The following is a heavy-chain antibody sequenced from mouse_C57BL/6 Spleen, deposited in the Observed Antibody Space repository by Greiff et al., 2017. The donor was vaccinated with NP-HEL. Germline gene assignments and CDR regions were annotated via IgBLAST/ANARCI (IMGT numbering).Heavy chain of an antibody. CDR1: GFTFSDYG. Sequence: EVHLVESGGGLVKPGGSLKLSCAASGFTFSDYGLHWVRQAPEKGLEWVAYISSGSSTIYYAATVKGRFTISRDNAKNTLFLQMTSLRSEDTAMYYCARRTSDDYFDYWGQGTTLTVSS. CDR2: ISSGSSTI. V-gene: IGHV5-17*01. CDR3: ARRTSDDYFDY. J-gene: IGHJ2*01. D-gene: IGHD2-13*01.